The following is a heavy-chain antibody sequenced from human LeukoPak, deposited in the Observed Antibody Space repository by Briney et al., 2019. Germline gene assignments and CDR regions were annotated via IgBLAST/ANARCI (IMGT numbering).Heavy chain of an antibody. Sequence: SETLSLTCTVSGGSISRYYWSWIRQPPGKGLEWIGYIYYSGSTNYNPSLKSRVTISVDTSKNQFSLKLSSVTAADTAVYYCARSGPTGYSTSYNDYWGQGTLVTVSS. J-gene: IGHJ4*02. CDR3: ARSGPTGYSTSYNDY. CDR2: IYYSGST. V-gene: IGHV4-59*01. D-gene: IGHD3-9*01. CDR1: GGSISRYY.